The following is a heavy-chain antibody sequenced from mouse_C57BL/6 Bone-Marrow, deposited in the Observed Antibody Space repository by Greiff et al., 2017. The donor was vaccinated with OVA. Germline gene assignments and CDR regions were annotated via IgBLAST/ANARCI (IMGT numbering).Heavy chain of an antibody. CDR2: IYPRSGNT. CDR3: ARSRNYYGSSYGFSY. Sequence: VQLQQSGAELARPGASVKLSCKASGYTFTSYGISWVKQRTGQGLEWIGEIYPRSGNTYYNEKFKGKATLTADKSSSTAYMELRSLTSEDSAVYFCARSRNYYGSSYGFSYRGQGTLVTVSA. J-gene: IGHJ3*01. V-gene: IGHV1-81*01. D-gene: IGHD1-1*01. CDR1: GYTFTSYG.